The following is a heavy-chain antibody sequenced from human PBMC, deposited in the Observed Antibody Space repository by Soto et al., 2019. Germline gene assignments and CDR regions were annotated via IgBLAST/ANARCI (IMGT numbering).Heavy chain of an antibody. CDR1: GGTVSGYA. CDR3: ARDVSSDTTGFRGYDL. CDR2: FNPNLVSA. Sequence: GASVKVSCKASGGTVSGYAITWVRQAPGKGLEWMGVFNPNLVSAHYAPKFQGRITITADESTSTAYMELSGLTSEDTAIYYCARDVSSDTTGFRGYDLWGQGTQVTVSS. D-gene: IGHD3-10*01. J-gene: IGHJ4*02. V-gene: IGHV1-69*13.